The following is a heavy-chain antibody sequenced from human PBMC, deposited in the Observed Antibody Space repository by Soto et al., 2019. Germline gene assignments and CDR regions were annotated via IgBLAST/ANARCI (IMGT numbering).Heavy chain of an antibody. Sequence: GASVKVSCKASGGTFSSXTISWVRQAPGQGLEWMGRIIPILGIANYAQKFQGRVTITADKSTSTAYMELSSLRSEDTAVYYCEWYYGSGSYYNDFDYWGQGTLVTVSS. CDR1: GGTFSSXT. D-gene: IGHD3-10*01. CDR3: EWYYGSGSYYNDFDY. V-gene: IGHV1-69*02. CDR2: IIPILGIA. J-gene: IGHJ4*02.